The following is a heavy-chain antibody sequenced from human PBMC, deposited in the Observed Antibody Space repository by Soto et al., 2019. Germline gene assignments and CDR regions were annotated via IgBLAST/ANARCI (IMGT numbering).Heavy chain of an antibody. V-gene: IGHV3-21*01. CDR2: ISSSGSFI. J-gene: IGHJ6*02. CDR1: GFAFSGYS. Sequence: PGGSLRLSCAASGFAFSGYSVNWVRQAPGKGLEWLSSISSSGSFIYYADSVKGRFTISRDNSKNSLSLQMNSLRGEDTAVYYCTRAPSTSRRFYSYGMDDWGQGTTVTVSS. D-gene: IGHD1-26*01. CDR3: TRAPSTSRRFYSYGMDD.